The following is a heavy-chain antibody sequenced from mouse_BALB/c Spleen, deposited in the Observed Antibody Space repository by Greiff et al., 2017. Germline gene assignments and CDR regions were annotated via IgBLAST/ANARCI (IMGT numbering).Heavy chain of an antibody. D-gene: IGHD1-1*01. CDR1: GFSLTGYG. CDR2: IWGDGST. Sequence: VHLVESGPGLVAPSQSLSITCTVSGFSLTGYGVNWVRQPPGKGLEWLGMIWGDGSTDYNSALKSRLSISKDNSKSQVFLKMNSLQTDDTARYYCARDRGSSYYAMDYWGQGTSVTVSS. V-gene: IGHV2-6-7*01. J-gene: IGHJ4*01. CDR3: ARDRGSSYYAMDY.